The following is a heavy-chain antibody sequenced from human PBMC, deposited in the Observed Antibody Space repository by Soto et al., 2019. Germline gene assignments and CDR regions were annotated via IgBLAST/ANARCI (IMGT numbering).Heavy chain of an antibody. Sequence: VASVKVSCKASGYTFTSYYMHWVRQAPGQGLEWMGIINPSGGSTSYAQKFQGRVTMTRDTSTSTVYMELSSLRSEDTAVYFCARHFRPPGRYLWDVRDYLGQGTLVTVSS. J-gene: IGHJ4*02. V-gene: IGHV1-46*01. CDR1: GYTFTSYY. CDR3: ARHFRPPGRYLWDVRDY. D-gene: IGHD3-9*01. CDR2: INPSGGST.